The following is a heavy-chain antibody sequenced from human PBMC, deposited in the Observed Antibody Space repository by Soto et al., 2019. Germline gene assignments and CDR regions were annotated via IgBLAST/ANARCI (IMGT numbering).Heavy chain of an antibody. J-gene: IGHJ6*02. Sequence: GASVKVSCKASGYTFTSYGISWVRQAPGQGLEWMGWINPNSGGTNYAQKFQGWVTMTRDTSISTAYMELSRLRSDDTAVYYCARGTSVWLAAAGNWALGYYYGKDVWGQGTTVTVSS. V-gene: IGHV1-2*04. D-gene: IGHD6-13*01. CDR1: GYTFTSYG. CDR3: ARGTSVWLAAAGNWALGYYYGKDV. CDR2: INPNSGGT.